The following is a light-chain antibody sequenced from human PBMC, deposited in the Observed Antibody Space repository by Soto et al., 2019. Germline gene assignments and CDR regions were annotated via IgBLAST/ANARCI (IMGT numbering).Light chain of an antibody. V-gene: IGLV2-23*01. CDR2: EGS. J-gene: IGLJ2*01. CDR3: CSYATGSTVL. CDR1: TSDVGSYNL. Sequence: QSALTQPASVSGSPGQSITISCTRTTSDVGSYNLVSWYQQHPGKAPKLMIYEGSKRPSGVSNRFSGSKSGNTASLTISGLQAEDEADYYCCSYATGSTVLFGGGTKLTVL.